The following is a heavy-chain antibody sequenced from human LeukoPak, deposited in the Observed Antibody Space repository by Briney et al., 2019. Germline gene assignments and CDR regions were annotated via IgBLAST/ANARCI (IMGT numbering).Heavy chain of an antibody. J-gene: IGHJ3*02. Sequence: SETLSLTCTVSGGSISSHYWSWIRQPPGKGLEWMGYIYYSGSTNYNPSLTSRVTISVDTSKNQFSLKLSSVTAADTAVYYCARGVASNDFWSGYFLYDAFDIWGQGTMVTVSS. D-gene: IGHD3-3*01. CDR2: IYYSGST. CDR3: ARGVASNDFWSGYFLYDAFDI. CDR1: GGSISSHY. V-gene: IGHV4-59*11.